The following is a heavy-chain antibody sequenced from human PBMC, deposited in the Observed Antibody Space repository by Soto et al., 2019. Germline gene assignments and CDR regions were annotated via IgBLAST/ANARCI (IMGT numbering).Heavy chain of an antibody. CDR3: ARDSGGKYDFWSGDYGMDV. Sequence: PGGSLRLSCAASGFTVSSNYMSWVRQAPGKGLEWVSVIYSGGSTYYADSVKGRFTISRDNSKNTLYLQMNSLRAEDTAVYYCARDSGGKYDFWSGDYGMDVWGQGTTVTVSS. V-gene: IGHV3-53*01. CDR1: GFTVSSNY. D-gene: IGHD3-3*01. CDR2: IYSGGST. J-gene: IGHJ6*02.